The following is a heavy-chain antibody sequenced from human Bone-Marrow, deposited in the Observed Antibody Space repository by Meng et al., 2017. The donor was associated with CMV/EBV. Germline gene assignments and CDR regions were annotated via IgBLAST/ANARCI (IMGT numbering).Heavy chain of an antibody. CDR2: ISPNSGDT. CDR1: GYTFTGYY. V-gene: IGHV1-2*02. J-gene: IGHJ3*02. CDR3: ARPGLTSRDTFDI. Sequence: ASVKVSCKASGYTFTGYYMHWVRQAPGQGLEWMGWISPNSGDTNYAQKFQGRVTMTRDTSISTAYMELSRLRADDTAWYYSARPGLTSRDTFDIWGQGTMVTVSS.